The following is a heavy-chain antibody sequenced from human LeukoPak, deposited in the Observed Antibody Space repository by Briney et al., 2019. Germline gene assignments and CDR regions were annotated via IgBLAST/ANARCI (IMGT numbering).Heavy chain of an antibody. Sequence: SAMVSCKASGYTFTSYGISWVRQAPGQGLEWMGWISAHNGNTHYAQKLQGRVTMTTDTSTSTAYIELRSLRSDDTAVYYCARLADFWSGYGSSNYYYYYMDVWGKGTTVSVSS. V-gene: IGHV1-18*01. CDR2: ISAHNGNT. D-gene: IGHD3-3*01. J-gene: IGHJ6*03. CDR3: ARLADFWSGYGSSNYYYYYMDV. CDR1: GYTFTSYG.